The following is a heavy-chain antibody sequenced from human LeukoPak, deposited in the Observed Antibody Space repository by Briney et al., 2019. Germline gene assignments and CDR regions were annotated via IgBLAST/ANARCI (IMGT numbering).Heavy chain of an antibody. V-gene: IGHV4-39*07. J-gene: IGHJ4*02. CDR2: IYYSGST. Sequence: PSETLSLTCTVSGGSISSSSYYWGWIRQPPGKGLEWIGSIYYSGSTNYNPSLKSRVTISVDTSKNQFSLKLSSVTAADTAVYYCARGSRYYYDSSGYPNYFDYWGQGTLVTVSS. D-gene: IGHD3-22*01. CDR3: ARGSRYYYDSSGYPNYFDY. CDR1: GGSISSSSYY.